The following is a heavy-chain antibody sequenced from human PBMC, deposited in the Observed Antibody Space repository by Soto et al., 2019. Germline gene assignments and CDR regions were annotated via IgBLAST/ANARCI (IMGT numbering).Heavy chain of an antibody. CDR3: ARDGGEYSSSSYAFDI. CDR1: GGSISSYY. Sequence: PSETLSLTCTVSGGSISSYYWSWIRQPPGKGLEWIGYIYYSGSTNYNPSLKSRVTISVDTSKNQFSLKLSSVTAADTAVYYCARDGGEYSSSSYAFDIWGQGTMVTVSS. V-gene: IGHV4-59*01. J-gene: IGHJ3*02. D-gene: IGHD6-6*01. CDR2: IYYSGST.